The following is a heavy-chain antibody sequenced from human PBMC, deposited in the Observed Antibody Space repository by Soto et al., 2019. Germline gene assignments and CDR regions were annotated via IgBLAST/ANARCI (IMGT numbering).Heavy chain of an antibody. CDR2: ISSGGSTV. V-gene: IGHV3-48*03. Sequence: VQLVESGGALVQPGGSLRLSCVASRFTFSTYEMHWVRQAPGKGLEWVSYISSGGSTVYYADSVKGRFTISRDNTRNSLYLQMNSLRDEDTALYYCVRYCSTTLCNGVATRTFDYWGQGTLVTVSS. J-gene: IGHJ4*02. CDR1: RFTFSTYE. D-gene: IGHD2-2*01. CDR3: VRYCSTTLCNGVATRTFDY.